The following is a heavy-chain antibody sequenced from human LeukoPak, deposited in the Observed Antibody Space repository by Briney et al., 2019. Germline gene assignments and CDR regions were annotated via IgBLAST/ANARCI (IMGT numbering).Heavy chain of an antibody. D-gene: IGHD1-26*01. V-gene: IGHV4-4*09. Sequence: LETLSLTCTVSGGSISSYYWSWIRQPPGKGLEWIGYIYTSGSTNYNPSLKSRVTISVDTSKNQFSLKLSSVTAADTAVYYCARHGSYLAFDYWGQGTLVTVSS. CDR2: IYTSGST. J-gene: IGHJ4*02. CDR3: ARHGSYLAFDY. CDR1: GGSISSYY.